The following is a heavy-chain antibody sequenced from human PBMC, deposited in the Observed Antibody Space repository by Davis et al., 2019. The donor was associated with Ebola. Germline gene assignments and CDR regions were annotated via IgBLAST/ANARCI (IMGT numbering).Heavy chain of an antibody. Sequence: GGSLRLSCAASGFTFSSYAMHWVRQAPGKGLEWVAVISYDGSNKYYADSVKGRFTISRDNSKNTLYLQMNSLRAEDTAVYYCARVDDYGDCDYWGQGTLVTVS. CDR1: GFTFSSYA. V-gene: IGHV3-30-3*01. CDR3: ARVDDYGDCDY. CDR2: ISYDGSNK. J-gene: IGHJ4*02. D-gene: IGHD4-17*01.